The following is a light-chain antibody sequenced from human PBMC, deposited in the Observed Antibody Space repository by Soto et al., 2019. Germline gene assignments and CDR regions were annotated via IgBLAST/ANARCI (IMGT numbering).Light chain of an antibody. CDR3: QQSYSSPWT. CDR2: AAS. CDR1: QSIASY. J-gene: IGKJ1*01. V-gene: IGKV1-39*01. Sequence: DIQMTQSPYSLSAFVGDRVTITFRASQSIASYLNWYQQKPGKAPKFLIYAASTLQSGVPSRFRGSGSGTDFTLTISSLQPEDFATYYCQQSYSSPWTFGQGTKVDIK.